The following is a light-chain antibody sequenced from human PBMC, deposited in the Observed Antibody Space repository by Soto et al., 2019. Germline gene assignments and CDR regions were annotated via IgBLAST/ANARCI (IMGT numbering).Light chain of an antibody. CDR2: GNT. CDR1: SSNIGAGYD. V-gene: IGLV1-40*01. J-gene: IGLJ2*01. Sequence: QSVLTQSPSVSGAPGQRVTISCTGSSSNIGAGYDVHWYQQLPGTAPKLLIYGNTNRPSGVPDRFSGSKSGTSASLAITGLQAEDEADYYCQSYDSRQTVVFGGGTKLTVL. CDR3: QSYDSRQTVV.